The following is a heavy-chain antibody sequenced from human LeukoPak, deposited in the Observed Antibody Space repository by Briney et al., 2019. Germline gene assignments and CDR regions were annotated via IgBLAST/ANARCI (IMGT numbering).Heavy chain of an antibody. V-gene: IGHV3-21*01. Sequence: GGSLRLSCAASGFTFSSYSMNWVGQAPGKGLEWVSSISSSSSYIYYADSVKGRFTISRDNAKTSLYLQMNSLRAEDTAVYYCARGRWVVVTAIPILMRGGQGTLVTVSS. CDR1: GFTFSSYS. D-gene: IGHD2-21*02. CDR3: ARGRWVVVTAIPILMR. CDR2: ISSSSSYI. J-gene: IGHJ4*02.